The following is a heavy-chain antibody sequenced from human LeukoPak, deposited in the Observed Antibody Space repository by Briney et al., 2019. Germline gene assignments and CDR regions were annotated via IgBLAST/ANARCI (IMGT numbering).Heavy chain of an antibody. CDR3: ARGGIAAADIDY. Sequence: GRSLRLSCAASGFTFSTYGMHWVRQAPGKGLEWVAVIWSDGSNKYYADSVKGRFTISRDISKNTLHLQMNSLRAEDTAIYYCARGGIAAADIDYWGQGTLVTVSS. D-gene: IGHD6-13*01. CDR2: IWSDGSNK. CDR1: GFTFSTYG. J-gene: IGHJ4*02. V-gene: IGHV3-33*01.